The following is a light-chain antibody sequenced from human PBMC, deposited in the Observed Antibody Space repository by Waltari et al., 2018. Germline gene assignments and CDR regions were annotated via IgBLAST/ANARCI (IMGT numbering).Light chain of an antibody. CDR1: RSNIGYNF. J-gene: IGLJ2*01. Sequence: QSVLTQPPSLSAAPGQTVTISCSGSRSNIGYNFVSWYQQLPGTAPKLLIYENNKRPSGIPDRFSGSKSGTSGTLVITGVQTGDEADYYCGSWDSSLSLVFGGGTKLSVL. V-gene: IGLV1-51*02. CDR3: GSWDSSLSLV. CDR2: ENN.